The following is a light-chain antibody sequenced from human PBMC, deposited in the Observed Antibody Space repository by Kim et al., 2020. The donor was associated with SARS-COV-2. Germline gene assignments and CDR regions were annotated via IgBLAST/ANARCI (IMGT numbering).Light chain of an antibody. CDR3: QQYNSYPYT. J-gene: IGKJ2*01. V-gene: IGKV1-5*03. CDR2: KAS. CDR1: QSISSW. Sequence: SASVGDRVTITCRASQSISSWLAWYQQKPGKAPKLLFYKASSLESGVPSRFSGRGSGTEFTLTISSLQPDDFATYYCQQYNSYPYTFGQGTKLEI.